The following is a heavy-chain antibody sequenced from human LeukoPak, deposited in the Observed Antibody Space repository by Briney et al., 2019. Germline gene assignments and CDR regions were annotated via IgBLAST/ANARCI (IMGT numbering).Heavy chain of an antibody. J-gene: IGHJ6*03. D-gene: IGHD6-19*01. CDR2: ISISSRLI. CDR3: ARVAAVGPGIFVNFYYSMDI. CDR1: GFTFNRYS. Sequence: GGALRLSCAACGFTFNRYSMNGLRQAPGRGVAGVSSISISSRLINFADSVKGRFTSSRDNAKNSVDMQMNRLRVEEKAVSYCARVAAVGPGIFVNFYYSMDIWGKGTTVTISS. V-gene: IGHV3-21*01.